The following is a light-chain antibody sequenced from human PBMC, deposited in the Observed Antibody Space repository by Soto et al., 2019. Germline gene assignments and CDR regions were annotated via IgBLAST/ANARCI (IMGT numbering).Light chain of an antibody. CDR1: QSVSSN. V-gene: IGKV3-15*01. Sequence: EIVMTQSPATLSVSPGERATLSCRASQSVSSNLAWYQQKPGQAPRLLIYGASTRATGIQARFSGSGSGTEFTLTIRSLQSEDFAVYYCKQYNELPLTVGGGTKVDI. J-gene: IGKJ4*01. CDR2: GAS. CDR3: KQYNELPLT.